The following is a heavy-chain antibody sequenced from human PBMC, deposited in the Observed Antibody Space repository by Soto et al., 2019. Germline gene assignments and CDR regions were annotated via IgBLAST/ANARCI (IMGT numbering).Heavy chain of an antibody. V-gene: IGHV3-66*01. CDR2: IYSGGST. CDR3: AAYSHKGY. D-gene: IGHD3-16*01. CDR1: GFTVSNNY. J-gene: IGHJ4*02. Sequence: EEQLVESGGDLVQPGGSLRLSCAASGFTVSNNYMSWVRQAPGKGLEWVSLIYSGGSTYYADSVKGRFTISRDSSKYTLYLQMNSLRAEDTAMYYCAAYSHKGYWGQGTLVTVSS.